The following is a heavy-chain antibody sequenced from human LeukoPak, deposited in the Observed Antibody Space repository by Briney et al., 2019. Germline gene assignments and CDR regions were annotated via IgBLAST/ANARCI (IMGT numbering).Heavy chain of an antibody. CDR3: ARGGSGWFGLDY. D-gene: IGHD6-19*01. Sequence: SETLSLTCTVSGGSISSYYWSWIRRPPGKGLEWIGYIYYSGSTNYNPSLKSRVTISVDTSKNQFSLKLSSVTAADTAVYYCARGGSGWFGLDYWGQGTLVTVSS. CDR1: GGSISSYY. CDR2: IYYSGST. V-gene: IGHV4-59*01. J-gene: IGHJ4*02.